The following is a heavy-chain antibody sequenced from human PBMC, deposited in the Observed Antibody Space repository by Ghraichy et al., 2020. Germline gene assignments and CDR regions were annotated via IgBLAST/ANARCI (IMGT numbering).Heavy chain of an antibody. D-gene: IGHD2-2*01. V-gene: IGHV1-3*01. CDR1: GYSFATYV. Sequence: ASVKVSCKASGYSFATYVMHWVRQAPGQRPEWMGWINAGNGNTKYSKKFQGRVTITRDTSAGTTDMELSGLRSEETAVYFCARDYAPDCSSSPCYYYYYGMDVWGQGTAVTVSS. CDR2: INAGNGNT. J-gene: IGHJ6*02. CDR3: ARDYAPDCSSSPCYYYYYGMDV.